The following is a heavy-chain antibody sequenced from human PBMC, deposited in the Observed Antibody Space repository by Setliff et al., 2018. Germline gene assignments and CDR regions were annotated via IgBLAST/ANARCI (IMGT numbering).Heavy chain of an antibody. CDR2: INTGGGSA. CDR1: AYIFNSYG. J-gene: IGHJ4*02. Sequence: ASVKVSCKSSAYIFNSYGISWVRQAPGQGLEWMGTINTGGGSASIVDQFQGRVTMTRDTSTSTVYMEVNSLRSDDTAVYFCARGGVAAAGKKGVFEHWGQGTLVTVSS. V-gene: IGHV1-46*02. D-gene: IGHD6-13*01. CDR3: ARGGVAAAGKKGVFEH.